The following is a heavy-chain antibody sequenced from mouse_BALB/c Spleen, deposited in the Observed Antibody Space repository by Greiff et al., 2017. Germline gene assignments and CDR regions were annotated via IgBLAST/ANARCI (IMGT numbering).Heavy chain of an antibody. V-gene: IGHV2-6-7*01. CDR1: GFSLTGYG. CDR2: IWGDGST. J-gene: IGHJ4*01. CDR3: ARDCYDGYYVPPYAMDY. D-gene: IGHD2-3*01. Sequence: QVQLKESGPGLVAPSQSLSITCTVSGFSLTGYGVNWVRQPPGKGLEWLGMIWGDGSTDYNSALKSRLSISKDNSKSQVFLKMNSLQTDDTARYYCARDCYDGYYVPPYAMDYWGQGTSVTVSS.